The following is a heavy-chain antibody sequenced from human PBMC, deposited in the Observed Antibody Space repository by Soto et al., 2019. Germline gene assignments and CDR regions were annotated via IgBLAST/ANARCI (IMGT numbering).Heavy chain of an antibody. J-gene: IGHJ5*02. Sequence: QVQLVQSGAEVTKPGASVKVSCKASGYTFGSYGMTWVRQAPGQGLEWMGWISAYNGNTDYAQKFQGRVTLTTDTSTDTAYMELRSLRSDDTAVYYCARDRVVVPGWFDPWGQGTLVTVSS. CDR3: ARDRVVVPGWFDP. CDR2: ISAYNGNT. D-gene: IGHD3-3*01. V-gene: IGHV1-18*01. CDR1: GYTFGSYG.